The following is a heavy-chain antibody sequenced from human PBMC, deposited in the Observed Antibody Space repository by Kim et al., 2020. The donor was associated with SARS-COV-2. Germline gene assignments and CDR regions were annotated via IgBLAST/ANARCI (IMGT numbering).Heavy chain of an antibody. D-gene: IGHD6-6*01. CDR2: MYSGGNT. CDR3: AVGKYSSSHYFDF. J-gene: IGHJ4*02. CDR1: GFTVNSNY. Sequence: GGSLRLSCAASGFTVNSNYMSWLRQAPGRGLEWVSVMYSGGNTYYADYVKGRFTISRDNSKNTLYLQMNSLRAEDTAAYYCAVGKYSSSHYFDFWFQ. V-gene: IGHV3-66*01.